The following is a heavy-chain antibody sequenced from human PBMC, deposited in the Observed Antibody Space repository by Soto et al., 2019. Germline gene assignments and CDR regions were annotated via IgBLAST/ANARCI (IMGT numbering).Heavy chain of an antibody. Sequence: QVQLQESGPGLVKPSETLSLTCSVSGDSLTSYYWTWVRQPPGKGLEWIGYIYYTGKTNYNPSIKSRVTISMDLSKNQFSLELRSLTAADTAVYYCARIILTGYYGLEPWGQGALVIVSA. CDR2: IYYTGKT. V-gene: IGHV4-59*01. CDR1: GDSLTSYY. CDR3: ARIILTGYYGLEP. D-gene: IGHD3-9*01. J-gene: IGHJ5*02.